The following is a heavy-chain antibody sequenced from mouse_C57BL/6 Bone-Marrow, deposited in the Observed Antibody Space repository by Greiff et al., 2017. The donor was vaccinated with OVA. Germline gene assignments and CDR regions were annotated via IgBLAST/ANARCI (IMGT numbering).Heavy chain of an antibody. Sequence: VQLQQSGAELVRPGASVKLSCTASGFNIKDDYMHWVKQRPEQGLEWIGWIDPENGDTEYASKFQGKATITADTSSNTAYLQLSSLTSEDTAVYYCTTGGNYGYFDYWGQGTTLTVSS. CDR3: TTGGNYGYFDY. J-gene: IGHJ2*01. CDR1: GFNIKDDY. CDR2: IDPENGDT. V-gene: IGHV14-4*01. D-gene: IGHD2-1*01.